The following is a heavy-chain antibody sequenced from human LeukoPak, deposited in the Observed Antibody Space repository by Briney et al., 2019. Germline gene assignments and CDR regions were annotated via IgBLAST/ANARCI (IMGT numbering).Heavy chain of an antibody. CDR3: ARGIYDFWSGYYTSHYYYGMDV. J-gene: IGHJ6*02. V-gene: IGHV3-23*01. D-gene: IGHD3-3*01. CDR2: ISGSGGST. CDR1: GFTFSSYA. Sequence: GGSLRISCAASGFTFSSYAMSWVRQAPGNGLEWVSAISGSGGSTYYADSVKGRFTISRDNAKNSLYLQMNSLRAEDTAVYYCARGIYDFWSGYYTSHYYYGMDVWGQGTTVTVSS.